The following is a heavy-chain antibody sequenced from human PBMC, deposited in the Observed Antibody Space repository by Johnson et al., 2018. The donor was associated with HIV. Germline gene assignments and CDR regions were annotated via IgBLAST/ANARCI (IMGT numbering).Heavy chain of an antibody. CDR3: AKDRGDGYTTAWAFDI. Sequence: QVKLVESGGGVVQPGGSLRLSCAASGFTFSSYGMHWVRQAPGKGLEWVAFIRYDGSNKYYADSVKGRFTISRDNSKNTLYPQMNSLRAEDTAVYYCAKDRGDGYTTAWAFDIWGQGTMVTVSS. CDR1: GFTFSSYG. CDR2: IRYDGSNK. J-gene: IGHJ3*02. V-gene: IGHV3-30*02. D-gene: IGHD5-24*01.